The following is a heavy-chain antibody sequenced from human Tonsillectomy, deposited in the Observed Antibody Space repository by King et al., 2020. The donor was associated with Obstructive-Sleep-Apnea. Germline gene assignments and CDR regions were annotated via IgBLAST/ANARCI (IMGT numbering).Heavy chain of an antibody. CDR1: GYTFTSYY. CDR2: INPSGGST. D-gene: IGHD3-22*01. J-gene: IGHJ4*02. V-gene: IGHV1-46*01. CDR3: ARAITIIVVVPDY. Sequence: QLVQSGAEVKKPGASVKVSCKASGYTFTSYYIHWVRQAPGQGLEWMGIINPSGGSTSYAQKLQGRVTMTRDTSTSTVYMGLSSLRSEDTAVYYCARAITIIVVVPDYWGQGTLVTVSS.